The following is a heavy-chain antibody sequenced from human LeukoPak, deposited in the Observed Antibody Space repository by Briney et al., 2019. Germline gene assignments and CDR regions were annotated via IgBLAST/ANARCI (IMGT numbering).Heavy chain of an antibody. V-gene: IGHV3-23*01. Sequence: PGGSLRLSCAASGFIFSSYAMSWVRQAPGKGLEWVSGISDSGGSTYCADSVKGRFTISRDNSKNTLYLQMNSVRAEDTAVYYCAKVNYYHDSSGYSDWGQGTPVTVSS. CDR1: GFIFSSYA. CDR3: AKVNYYHDSSGYSD. D-gene: IGHD3-22*01. J-gene: IGHJ4*02. CDR2: ISDSGGST.